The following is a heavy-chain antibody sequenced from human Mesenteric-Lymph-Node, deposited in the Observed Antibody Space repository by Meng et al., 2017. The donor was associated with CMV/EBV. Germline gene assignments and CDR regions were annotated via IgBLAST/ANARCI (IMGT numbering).Heavy chain of an antibody. V-gene: IGHV7-4-1*02. CDR1: GYTFSKYL. CDR2: INTNTGNP. CDR3: ARWSQNGFDP. Sequence: SCKSSGYTFSKYLMNWVRQAPGQGLEWMGWINTNTGNPTYAQGFTGRFVFSLDTSVSTAYLQISSLRPEDTAIYYCARWSQNGFDPWGQGTLVTVSS. J-gene: IGHJ5*02.